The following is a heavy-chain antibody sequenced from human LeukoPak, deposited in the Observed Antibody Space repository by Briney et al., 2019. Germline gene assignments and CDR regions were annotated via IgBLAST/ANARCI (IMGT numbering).Heavy chain of an antibody. Sequence: GGSLRLSCAASGFTFSSYGMHWVRQAPGKGLEWVAVISYDGSNKYYADSVKGRFTISRDNSKNTLYLQMNSLRAEDTAVYYCAKMGGSGSYYTYEYYFDYWGQGTLVTVSS. D-gene: IGHD3-10*01. CDR3: AKMGGSGSYYTYEYYFDY. CDR1: GFTFSSYG. J-gene: IGHJ4*02. V-gene: IGHV3-30*18. CDR2: ISYDGSNK.